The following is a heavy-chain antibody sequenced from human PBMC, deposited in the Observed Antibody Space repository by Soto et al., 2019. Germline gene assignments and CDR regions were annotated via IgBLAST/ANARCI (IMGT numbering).Heavy chain of an antibody. J-gene: IGHJ4*02. CDR2: INVGNGNT. V-gene: IGHV1-3*01. D-gene: IGHD1-1*01. CDR1: GYTFTSHA. Sequence: QVQLVQSGTEVKKSGASMKISCKASGYTFTSHAVHWVRQAPGQRLERIGWINVGNGNTKYSQTFQGRVTITRDTSANTAYMELSSLGSEDTAVYYCAKRTGRYFDYWGQGTLVTVSS. CDR3: AKRTGRYFDY.